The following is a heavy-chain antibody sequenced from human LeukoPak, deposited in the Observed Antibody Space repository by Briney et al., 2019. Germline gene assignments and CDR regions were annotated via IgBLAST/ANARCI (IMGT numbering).Heavy chain of an antibody. CDR2: ITTYNGNT. Sequence: ASVKVSFKASGYTHTNYGITWVRQAPGQGREWMGWITTYNGNTNYAQRLHGRVTMTTETSTSTTYIELRSLRSDDTAVYYCARTCPGASCYVIYWGQGTLVTVSS. D-gene: IGHD2-2*01. J-gene: IGHJ4*02. CDR1: GYTHTNYG. V-gene: IGHV1-18*01. CDR3: ARTCPGASCYVIY.